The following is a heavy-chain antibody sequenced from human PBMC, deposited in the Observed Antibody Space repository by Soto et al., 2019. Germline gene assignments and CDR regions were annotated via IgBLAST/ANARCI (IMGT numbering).Heavy chain of an antibody. D-gene: IGHD3-3*01. CDR2: IYYSGST. V-gene: IGHV4-31*03. J-gene: IGHJ6*02. CDR3: ARDQGGFWSGLPYGMDV. CDR1: GGSVSSGGYY. Sequence: TLSLTCTVSGGSVSSGGYYWSWIRQHPGKGLEWIGYIYYSGSTYYNPSLKSRVTISVDTSKNQFSLKLSSVTAADTAVYYCARDQGGFWSGLPYGMDVWGQGTTGTVS.